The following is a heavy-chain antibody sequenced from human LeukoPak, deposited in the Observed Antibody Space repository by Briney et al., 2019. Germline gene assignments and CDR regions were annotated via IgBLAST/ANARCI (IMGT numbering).Heavy chain of an antibody. D-gene: IGHD1-14*01. V-gene: IGHV3-23*01. Sequence: GGSLRLSCAASGFTFSSYAMNWVRQVPGKGLEWVSSISGSGGNTYYADSVKSRFTISRDNSKNTLYLQMNSLRADDTAVYHCAKPAKTDYADYWGQGTLVTVSS. CDR1: GFTFSSYA. CDR3: AKPAKTDYADY. J-gene: IGHJ4*02. CDR2: ISGSGGNT.